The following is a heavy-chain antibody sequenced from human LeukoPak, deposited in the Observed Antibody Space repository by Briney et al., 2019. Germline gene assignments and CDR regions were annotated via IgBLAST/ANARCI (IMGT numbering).Heavy chain of an antibody. CDR2: MNPNNDNT. Sequence: GASGKVSCKASGYTFTSYDINWVRQATGQGLEWMGWMNPNNDNTGYAQKFQGRVTMTRNTSICTAYMELISLRSEDTAVYYCARGIAARPPLRDYWGQGTLVTVSS. V-gene: IGHV1-8*01. D-gene: IGHD6-6*01. CDR3: ARGIAARPPLRDY. J-gene: IGHJ4*02. CDR1: GYTFTSYD.